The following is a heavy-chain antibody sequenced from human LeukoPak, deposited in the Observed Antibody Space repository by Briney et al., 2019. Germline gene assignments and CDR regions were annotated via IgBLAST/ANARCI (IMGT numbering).Heavy chain of an antibody. Sequence: GRSLRLSCAASGFTFDDYAMHWVRQAPGKGLEWVSGISWNSGSIGYADSVKGRFTISRDNAKNSLYLQMNSLRAEDTAVYYCARDRRGTTVRHNLRFDYWGQGTLATVSS. D-gene: IGHD4-17*01. CDR2: ISWNSGSI. CDR1: GFTFDDYA. CDR3: ARDRRGTTVRHNLRFDY. J-gene: IGHJ4*02. V-gene: IGHV3-9*01.